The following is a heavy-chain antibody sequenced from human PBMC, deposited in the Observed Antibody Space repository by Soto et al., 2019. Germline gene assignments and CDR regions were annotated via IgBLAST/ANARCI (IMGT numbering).Heavy chain of an antibody. CDR2: ISSNGGST. CDR3: VKTSIAAAVDNWFDP. J-gene: IGHJ5*02. V-gene: IGHV3-64D*06. D-gene: IGHD6-13*01. CDR1: GFTFSSYA. Sequence: VGSLRLSCSASGFTFSSYAMHWVSQAPGKGLEYVSAISSNGGSTDYADSVKGRFTISRDNSKNTLYLQMSSLRAEDTAVYYCVKTSIAAAVDNWFDPWGQGTLVTVSS.